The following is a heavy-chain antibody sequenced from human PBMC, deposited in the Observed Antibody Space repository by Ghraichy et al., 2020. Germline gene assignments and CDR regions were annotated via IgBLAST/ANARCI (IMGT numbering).Heavy chain of an antibody. CDR1: GFNRRSDR. Sequence: GESLNISCAAAGFNRRSDRRQWGRQAPGKGLEWGSPISSKGHYLYYPDSMKGRFTISRDNAKNSLYLRINSLTAEDSAVYYCARERLYYYDGSGHYYFDCWGQGTLVTVSS. J-gene: IGHJ4*02. V-gene: IGHV3-21*01. D-gene: IGHD3-22*01. CDR2: ISSKGHYL. CDR3: ARERLYYYDGSGHYYFDC.